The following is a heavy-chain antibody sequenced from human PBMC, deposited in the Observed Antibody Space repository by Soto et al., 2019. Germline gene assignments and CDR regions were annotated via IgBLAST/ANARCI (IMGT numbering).Heavy chain of an antibody. D-gene: IGHD3-22*01. J-gene: IGHJ6*02. CDR1: GYSFSSYG. V-gene: IGHV1-18*01. CDR3: ARGGYYDSSGARNYYYYGMDV. CDR2: ISPYNDDT. Sequence: ASVKVSCKASGYSFSSYGITWVRQAPGQGLEWLGWISPYNDDTKYAQRLQGRVTMTTDTSTRTAYMDIRGLRSDDTAIYYYARGGYYDSSGARNYYYYGMDVWG.